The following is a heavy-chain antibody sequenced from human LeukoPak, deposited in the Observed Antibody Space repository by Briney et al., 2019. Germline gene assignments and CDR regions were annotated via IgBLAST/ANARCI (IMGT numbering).Heavy chain of an antibody. Sequence: EASVKVSCKASGYTFTGYYMHWVRQAPGQGLEWMGWINPNSGGTNYAQKFQGRVTMTRDTSISTAYMELSRLRSDDTAVYYCARGVVPAAMRGNWFDPWGQGTLVTVSS. CDR2: INPNSGGT. V-gene: IGHV1-2*02. D-gene: IGHD2-2*01. CDR3: ARGVVPAAMRGNWFDP. J-gene: IGHJ5*02. CDR1: GYTFTGYY.